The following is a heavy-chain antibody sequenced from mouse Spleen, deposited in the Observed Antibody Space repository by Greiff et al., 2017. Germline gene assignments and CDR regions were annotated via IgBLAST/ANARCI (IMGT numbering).Heavy chain of an antibody. J-gene: IGHJ4*01. Sequence: QVQLQQSGTELVKPGASVKLSCKASGYTFTSYWMHWVKQRPGQGLEWIGNINPSNGGTNYNEKFKSKATLTVDKSSSTAYMQLSSLTSEDSAVYYCARSGDYGGCYYAMDYWGQGTSVTVSS. CDR3: ARSGDYGGCYYAMDY. V-gene: IGHV1-53*01. CDR1: GYTFTSYW. CDR2: INPSNGGT. D-gene: IGHD2-4*01.